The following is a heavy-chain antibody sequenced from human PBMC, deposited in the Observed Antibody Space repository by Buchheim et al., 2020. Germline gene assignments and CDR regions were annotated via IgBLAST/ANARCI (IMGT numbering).Heavy chain of an antibody. Sequence: EVQLLESGGGLVRPGGSLRVSCAASGFSFTSYGVSWVRQAPGKGLEWVAIISGTGGAPYYADSVKGRFTISRDSSQGTVFLQMNDLRVEDTAVYYCAKDLLHSSSWWGVFDSWGQGT. V-gene: IGHV3-23*01. D-gene: IGHD3-10*01. J-gene: IGHJ4*02. CDR1: GFSFTSYG. CDR2: ISGTGGAP. CDR3: AKDLLHSSSWWGVFDS.